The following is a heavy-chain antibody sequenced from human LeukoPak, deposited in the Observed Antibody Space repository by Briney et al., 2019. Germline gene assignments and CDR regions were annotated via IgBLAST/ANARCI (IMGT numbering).Heavy chain of an antibody. V-gene: IGHV3-11*01. Sequence: AGSLRLSCAASGFTFSDYYMSWLRQAPGKEREGVSYISSSGSTIYYADPVKGRFTISRDNAKNSLYLQMNSLRAEDTAVYYCAGDPNKGSSGYFDYWGQGTLVTVSS. CDR1: GFTFSDYY. CDR2: ISSSGSTI. D-gene: IGHD3-22*01. J-gene: IGHJ4*02. CDR3: AGDPNKGSSGYFDY.